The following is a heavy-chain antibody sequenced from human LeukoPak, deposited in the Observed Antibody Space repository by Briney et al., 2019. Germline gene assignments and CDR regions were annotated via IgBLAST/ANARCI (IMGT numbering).Heavy chain of an antibody. D-gene: IGHD5-18*01. V-gene: IGHV4-31*03. J-gene: IGHJ4*02. CDR3: AATQTVDTAMVTFDY. Sequence: SETLSLTCTVSGGSISSGGYYCSWIRQHPGKGLEWIGYIYYSGSTYYNPSLKSRVTISVDTSKNQFSLKLSSVTAADTAVYYCAATQTVDTAMVTFDYWGQGTLVTVSS. CDR2: IYYSGST. CDR1: GGSISSGGYY.